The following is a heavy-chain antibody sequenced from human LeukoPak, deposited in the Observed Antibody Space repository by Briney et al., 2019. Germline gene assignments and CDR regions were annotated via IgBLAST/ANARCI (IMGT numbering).Heavy chain of an antibody. CDR2: INHNSGGT. D-gene: IGHD3-3*01. CDR1: GYTFTGYY. CDR3: ARDRGARSLEWLFYGMDV. J-gene: IGHJ6*02. V-gene: IGHV1-2*02. Sequence: ASVKVSCKASGYTFTGYYMHWVRQAPGQGLEWMGWINHNSGGTNYAQKFQGRVTMTRDTSISTAYMELSRLRSDDTAVYYCARDRGARSLEWLFYGMDVWGQGTTVTVSS.